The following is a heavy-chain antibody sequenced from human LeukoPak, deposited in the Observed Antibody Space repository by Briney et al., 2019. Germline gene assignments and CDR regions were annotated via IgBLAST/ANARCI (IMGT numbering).Heavy chain of an antibody. D-gene: IGHD3-22*01. CDR3: ARAYSDGSLLALDY. CDR2: ISSSGSIT. V-gene: IGHV3-48*02. J-gene: IGHJ4*02. CDR1: GFTFFSYS. Sequence: PGGSLRLSCAYSGFTFFSYSMNWVRQAPGKGLEWVSYISSSGSITHYADSVKGRFTISRDSAKTSLYLQMNSLRDEDTAVYFCARAYSDGSLLALDYWGQGTLVTVSS.